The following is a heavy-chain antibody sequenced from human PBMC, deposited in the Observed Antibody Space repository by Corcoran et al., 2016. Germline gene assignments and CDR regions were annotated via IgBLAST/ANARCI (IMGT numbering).Heavy chain of an antibody. CDR1: GYTFTSYG. Sequence: QVQLVQSGAAVKKPGASVKVSCKASGYTFTSYGISWVRQAPGQGLDWMGWISAYNGNTNYAQKLQGRVTMTTDTSTSTAYMELRSLRSDDTAVYYCARPDYYDSSGYYFDYWGQGTLVTVSS. CDR2: ISAYNGNT. CDR3: ARPDYYDSSGYYFDY. D-gene: IGHD3-22*01. J-gene: IGHJ4*02. V-gene: IGHV1-18*01.